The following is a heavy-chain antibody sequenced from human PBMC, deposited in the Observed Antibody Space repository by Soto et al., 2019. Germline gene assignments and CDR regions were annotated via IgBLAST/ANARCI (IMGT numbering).Heavy chain of an antibody. D-gene: IGHD3-10*01. Sequence: ASVKVSCKASGYTFTGYYMHWVRQAPGQGLEWMGWINPNSGGTNYAQKFQGWVTMTRDTSISTAYMELSRLRSDDTAVYYCARDLGITMVRGVIGYYGMDVWGQGTTVTVSS. CDR2: INPNSGGT. CDR1: GYTFTGYY. V-gene: IGHV1-2*04. CDR3: ARDLGITMVRGVIGYYGMDV. J-gene: IGHJ6*02.